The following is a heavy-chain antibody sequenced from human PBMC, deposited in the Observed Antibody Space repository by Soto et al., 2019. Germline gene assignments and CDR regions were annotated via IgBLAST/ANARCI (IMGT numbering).Heavy chain of an antibody. CDR3: AREGQLWLESNY. CDR2: IYYSGNT. V-gene: IGHV4-61*01. CDR1: GVSVSSGSYF. J-gene: IGHJ4*02. D-gene: IGHD3-10*01. Sequence: QVQLKESGPGLVKPTETLSLICTVSGVSVSSGSYFWSWIRQPPGKGLEWIAYIYYSGNTNYNPSLRCRVTISLDASKSQISLKLSSVTAADTAIYYCAREGQLWLESNYWGQGTLVTVSS.